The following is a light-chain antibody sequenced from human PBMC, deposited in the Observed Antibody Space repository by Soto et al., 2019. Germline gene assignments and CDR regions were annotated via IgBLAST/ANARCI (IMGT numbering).Light chain of an antibody. V-gene: IGKV1-5*03. J-gene: IGKJ1*01. Sequence: DIQMTQSPSTLSASVGDRVTITCRASQSISSWLAWYQQKPGKAPKLLIYKASSLESGVPSRFSGSGSGTAFTLTISCLVSDDSAPDFCLQYTSSPTFGQGTNVEIK. CDR1: QSISSW. CDR3: LQYTSSPT. CDR2: KAS.